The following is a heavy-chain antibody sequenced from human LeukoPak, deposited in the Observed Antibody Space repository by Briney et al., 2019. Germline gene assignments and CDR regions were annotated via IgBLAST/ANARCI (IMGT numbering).Heavy chain of an antibody. Sequence: GGSLRLSCAASGVTLSSYAMSWARQAPGKGLEWVSGISSSGSGGNTYYADSVKGRFTISRDSSKNTLFLHMNTLRAEDTAVYYCAKDPTVTSSFFDYWGQGTLVTVSS. J-gene: IGHJ4*02. V-gene: IGHV3-23*01. CDR3: AKDPTVTSSFFDY. D-gene: IGHD4-17*01. CDR1: GVTLSSYA. CDR2: ISSSGSGGNT.